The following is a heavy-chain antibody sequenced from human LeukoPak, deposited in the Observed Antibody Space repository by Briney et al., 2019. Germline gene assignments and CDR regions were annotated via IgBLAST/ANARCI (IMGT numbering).Heavy chain of an antibody. J-gene: IGHJ4*02. CDR1: GYSISSGYY. Sequence: SETLSLTCAVSGYSISSGYYWGWIRQPPGKGLEWIGSICHSGSTYYNPSLKSRVTISVDTSKNQFSLKLSSVTAADTAVYYCARAHVLRYLEWAANFDYWGQGTLVTVSS. CDR2: ICHSGST. CDR3: ARAHVLRYLEWAANFDY. D-gene: IGHD3-3*01. V-gene: IGHV4-38-2*01.